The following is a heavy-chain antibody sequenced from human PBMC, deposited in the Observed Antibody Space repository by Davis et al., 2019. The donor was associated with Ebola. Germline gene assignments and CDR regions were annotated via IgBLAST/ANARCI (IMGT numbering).Heavy chain of an antibody. V-gene: IGHV3-74*01. CDR1: GFTFSSYW. D-gene: IGHD6-19*01. J-gene: IGHJ6*04. CDR3: AKAKGSGWTGISFYGMDV. CDR2: INSDGSST. Sequence: GESLKISCAASGFTFSSYWMHWVRQAPGKGLVWVSRINSDGSSTSYADSGKGRVTISRDNAKNTLYLQMNSLRAEDTAVYYCAKAKGSGWTGISFYGMDVWGKGTTVTVSS.